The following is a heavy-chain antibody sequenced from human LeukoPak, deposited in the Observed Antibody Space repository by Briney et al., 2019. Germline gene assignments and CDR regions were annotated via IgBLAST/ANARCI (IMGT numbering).Heavy chain of an antibody. J-gene: IGHJ4*02. CDR3: ARAIWFGEGHDY. V-gene: IGHV4-59*08. CDR1: GGSMSSYY. CDR2: IYYSGST. D-gene: IGHD3-10*01. Sequence: SETLSLTCTVSGGSMSSYYWSWIRQPPGKGLEWIGYIYYSGSTNYNPSLKSRVTISVDTSKNQFSLKLSFVTAADTAVYYCARAIWFGEGHDYWGQGTLVTVSS.